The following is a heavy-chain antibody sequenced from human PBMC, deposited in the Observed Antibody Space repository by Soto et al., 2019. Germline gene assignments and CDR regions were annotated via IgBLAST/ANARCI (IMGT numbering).Heavy chain of an antibody. CDR2: ISFDGSNK. D-gene: IGHD6-13*01. CDR3: ARGQTNSWYPRLDY. CDR1: GFTFSSYS. Sequence: QVQLVESGGSVVQPGRSLRLSCAASGFTFSSYSMHWVRQAPGKGLEWVAVISFDGSNKYDADSVKGRFTISRDNSKNTLYLQMNSLRAEDTAVYYCARGQTNSWYPRLDYWGQGSLVIVSS. J-gene: IGHJ4*02. V-gene: IGHV3-30-3*01.